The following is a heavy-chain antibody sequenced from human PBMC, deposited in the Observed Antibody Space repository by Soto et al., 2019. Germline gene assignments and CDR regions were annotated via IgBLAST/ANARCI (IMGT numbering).Heavy chain of an antibody. J-gene: IGHJ2*01. Sequence: GSLRLSCAASGFTFSGYWMHWVRQAPGKVLVWVSRINSDGSSTSYADSVKGRFTISRDNAKNTLYLQMNSLRAEDTAVYYCARDRGITTVTTPEWYFDLWGRGTLVTVSS. V-gene: IGHV3-74*01. CDR2: INSDGSST. CDR3: ARDRGITTVTTPEWYFDL. CDR1: GFTFSGYW. D-gene: IGHD4-17*01.